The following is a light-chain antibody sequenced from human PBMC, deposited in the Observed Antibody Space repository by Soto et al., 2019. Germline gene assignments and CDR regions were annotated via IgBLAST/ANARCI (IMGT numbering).Light chain of an antibody. CDR3: SSYRRGNTAYV. Sequence: QSALTQPASVSGSPGQSITISCTGTSSDIGAYNFVSWYQQHPGKAPQLIIYEVSKRPSGVSYRLSGSKSGNTASLTISGLQAEDEADYYCSSYRRGNTAYVFGTGT. CDR1: SSDIGAYNF. J-gene: IGLJ1*01. V-gene: IGLV2-14*03. CDR2: EVS.